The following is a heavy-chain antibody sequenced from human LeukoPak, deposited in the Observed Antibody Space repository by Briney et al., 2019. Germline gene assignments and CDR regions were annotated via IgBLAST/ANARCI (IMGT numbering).Heavy chain of an antibody. V-gene: IGHV3-23*01. D-gene: IGHD6-19*01. CDR3: AKGGWGYYFDY. CDR1: GFTFSSYA. Sequence: GGSLRLSCAGSGFTFSSYAMSWVRQAPGKGLEWVSSISGSGGSTYYADSVKGRFTISRDNSKNTLYLQIHSLRAEDTAVYYCAKGGWGYYFDYWGQGTLVTVSS. CDR2: ISGSGGST. J-gene: IGHJ4*02.